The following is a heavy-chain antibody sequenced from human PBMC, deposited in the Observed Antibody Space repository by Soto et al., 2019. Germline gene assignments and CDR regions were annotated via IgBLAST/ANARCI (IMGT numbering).Heavy chain of an antibody. CDR1: GGSVSSGSYY. J-gene: IGHJ6*02. D-gene: IGHD3-3*01. CDR3: ARDHNYDFWSGYYSNYYYGMDV. V-gene: IGHV4-61*01. Sequence: TVSGGSVSSGSYYWSWIRQPPGKGLEWIGYIYYSGSTNYNPSLKSRVTISVDTSKNQFSLKLSSVTAADTAVYYCARDHNYDFWSGYYSNYYYGMDVWGQGTTVTVSS. CDR2: IYYSGST.